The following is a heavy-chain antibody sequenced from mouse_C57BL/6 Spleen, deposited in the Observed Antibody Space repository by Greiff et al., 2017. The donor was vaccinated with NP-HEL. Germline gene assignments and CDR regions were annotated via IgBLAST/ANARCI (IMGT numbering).Heavy chain of an antibody. Sequence: EVQVVESGGGLVKPGGSLKLSCAASGFTFSDYGMHWVRQAPEKGLEWVAYISSGSSTIYYADTVKGRFTISRDNAKNTLFLQMTSLRSEDRAMYDCARPGDCYGSGYVPYWYFDVWGTGTTVTVSS. V-gene: IGHV5-17*01. CDR3: ARPGDCYGSGYVPYWYFDV. D-gene: IGHD1-1*01. J-gene: IGHJ1*03. CDR1: GFTFSDYG. CDR2: ISSGSSTI.